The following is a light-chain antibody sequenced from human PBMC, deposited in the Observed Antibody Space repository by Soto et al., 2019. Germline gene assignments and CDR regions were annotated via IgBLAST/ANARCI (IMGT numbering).Light chain of an antibody. Sequence: QSVLTQPPSASGTPGQRVTFSCSGSISNIGDNDVFWYQQLPGTAPNLLIYRNYERPSGVPDRFSGSKSGTSASLAISGLRSKDEADYYCAVWDDSLSGVVFGGGTKLTVL. CDR3: AVWDDSLSGVV. V-gene: IGLV1-47*01. CDR2: RNY. CDR1: ISNIGDND. J-gene: IGLJ2*01.